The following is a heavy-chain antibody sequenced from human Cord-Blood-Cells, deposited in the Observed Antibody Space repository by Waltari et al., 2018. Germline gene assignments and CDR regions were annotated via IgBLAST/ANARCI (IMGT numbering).Heavy chain of an antibody. CDR3: AREVSGTLFDY. V-gene: IGHV4-34*01. D-gene: IGHD1-7*01. Sequence: QVQLQQWGAGLLKPSETLSLTCAVYGGSFSGYYWSWIRQPPGKGLEWMGEINHSGSTNYNPSLKSRVTRSVDTSKNQFSLKLSSVTAADTAVYYCAREVSGTLFDYWGQGTLVTVSS. J-gene: IGHJ4*02. CDR2: INHSGST. CDR1: GGSFSGYY.